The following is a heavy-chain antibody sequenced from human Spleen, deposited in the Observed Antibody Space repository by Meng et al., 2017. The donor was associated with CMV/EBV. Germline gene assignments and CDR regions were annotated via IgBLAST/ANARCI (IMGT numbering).Heavy chain of an antibody. J-gene: IGHJ4*02. D-gene: IGHD1-1*01. CDR1: GFSVTSYS. CDR2: IRSDDST. Sequence: GGSLRLPCAVSGFSVTSYSMTWVRQAPGKGLEYVSFIRSDDSTNYAESVQCRFTISRDNSTHTVYLLMNSLRAEATALCSCARACRRLNNCYLDYWGQGTLVTVSS. CDR3: ARACRRLNNCYLDY. V-gene: IGHV3-53*01.